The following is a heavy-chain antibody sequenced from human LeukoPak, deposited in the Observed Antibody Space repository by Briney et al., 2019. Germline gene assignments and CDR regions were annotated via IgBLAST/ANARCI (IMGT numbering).Heavy chain of an antibody. J-gene: IGHJ4*02. Sequence: GGSLRLSCAASGFTFSSYGMHWVRQAPGKGLEWVAAIWYDGSNKYYADSVKGRFTISRDNSKNTLYLQMNSLRAEDTAVYYCVRGPYGSGSYRWGQGTLVTVSA. CDR3: VRGPYGSGSYR. V-gene: IGHV3-33*01. D-gene: IGHD3-10*01. CDR2: IWYDGSNK. CDR1: GFTFSSYG.